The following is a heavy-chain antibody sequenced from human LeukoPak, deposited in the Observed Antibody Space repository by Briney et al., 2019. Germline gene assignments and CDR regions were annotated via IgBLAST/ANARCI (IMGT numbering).Heavy chain of an antibody. CDR2: INHSGST. V-gene: IGHV4-34*01. J-gene: IGHJ4*02. Sequence: SETLSLTCAVYGGSLSGYYWSCIRQPPGKGLEWIGEINHSGSTNYNPSLKSRVTISVDTSKNQFSLKLSSVTAADTAVYYCARGGMGYYDNSRRGYFDYWGQGTLVTVSS. CDR3: ARGGMGYYDNSRRGYFDY. D-gene: IGHD3-22*01. CDR1: GGSLSGYY.